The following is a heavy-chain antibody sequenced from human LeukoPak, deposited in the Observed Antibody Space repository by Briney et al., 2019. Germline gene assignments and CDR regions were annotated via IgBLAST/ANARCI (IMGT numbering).Heavy chain of an antibody. CDR3: AKDLYGDYSFDS. V-gene: IGHV3-23*01. Sequence: GSLSLSYAASGFPFSSCAMNWVRPAPGKGLEWVSSVTGSGATTYDADSVKGRFTISRDNSKNTLYLQMNSLRAEDTAIYYCAKDLYGDYSFDSWGQGTLVTVSS. CDR1: GFPFSSCA. D-gene: IGHD4-17*01. CDR2: VTGSGATT. J-gene: IGHJ4*02.